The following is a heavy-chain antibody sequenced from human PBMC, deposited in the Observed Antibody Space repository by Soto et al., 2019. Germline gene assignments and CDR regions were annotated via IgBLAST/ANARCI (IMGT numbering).Heavy chain of an antibody. CDR1: GGSISSGDYY. D-gene: IGHD3-10*01. V-gene: IGHV4-30-4*01. CDR2: IYYSGST. CDR3: VSYGSGTYLGGYSFDF. Sequence: SETLSLTCTVSGGSISSGDYYWSWIRQPPGKGLEWIGYIYYSGSTYYNPSLKSRVTISVDTSKNQFSLKLSSVTAADTAVYYCVSYGSGTYLGGYSFDFWSQGSLVTVS. J-gene: IGHJ4*02.